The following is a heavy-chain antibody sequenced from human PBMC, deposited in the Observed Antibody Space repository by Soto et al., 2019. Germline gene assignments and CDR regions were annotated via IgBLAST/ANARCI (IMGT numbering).Heavy chain of an antibody. CDR2: SSDNGGGT. D-gene: IGHD1-7*01. CDR1: GFSFGSYD. Sequence: GGSLRLSYAASGFSFGSYDMSWVRQTPGKGLEWVSASSDNGGGTYHAESVQGRFTISRDNSKNTLTLQMDSLRVDGTASYYCVRGGTKFSDWGQGTLVTVSS. CDR3: VRGGTKFSD. J-gene: IGHJ4*02. V-gene: IGHV3-23*01.